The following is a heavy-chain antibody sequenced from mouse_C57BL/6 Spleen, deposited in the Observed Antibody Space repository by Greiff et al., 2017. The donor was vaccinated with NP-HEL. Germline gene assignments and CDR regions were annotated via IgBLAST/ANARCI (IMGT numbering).Heavy chain of an antibody. CDR3: AREDMSNYLFAY. Sequence: DVKLVESGGGLVKPGGSLKLSCAASGFTFSDYGMHWVRQAPEKGLEWVAYISSGSSTIYYADTVKGRFTISRDNAKNTLFLQMTSLRSEDTAMYYCAREDMSNYLFAYWGQGTLVTVSA. CDR2: ISSGSSTI. J-gene: IGHJ3*01. CDR1: GFTFSDYG. D-gene: IGHD2-5*01. V-gene: IGHV5-17*01.